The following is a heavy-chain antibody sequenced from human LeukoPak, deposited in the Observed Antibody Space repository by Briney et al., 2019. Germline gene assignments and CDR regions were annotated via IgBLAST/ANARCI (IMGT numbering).Heavy chain of an antibody. J-gene: IGHJ4*02. CDR1: GGSISSYY. D-gene: IGHD6-19*01. CDR3: AREASITVTGIDLDYFDY. V-gene: IGHV4-59*12. CDR2: IFYSGST. Sequence: PSETLSLTCTVSGGSISSYYWGWIRQPPGKGLEWIGYIFYSGSTNYNPSLKSRVTISVDTSKNQFSLKLSSVTAADTAVYYCAREASITVTGIDLDYFDYWGQGTLITVSA.